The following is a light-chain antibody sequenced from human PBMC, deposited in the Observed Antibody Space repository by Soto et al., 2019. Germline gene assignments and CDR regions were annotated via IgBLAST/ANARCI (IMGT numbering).Light chain of an antibody. CDR1: QSISSY. J-gene: IGKJ5*01. CDR3: QQSYNTPLT. Sequence: DIHMTQSPSSLSASVGGSVTITCRASQSISSYLNWYQQKPGKAPNLLIYAATGLQSGVPSRCSGSGAGTDVTLTISSLQPEDVATYVCQQSYNTPLTFGQGTRLEIK. V-gene: IGKV1-39*01. CDR2: AAT.